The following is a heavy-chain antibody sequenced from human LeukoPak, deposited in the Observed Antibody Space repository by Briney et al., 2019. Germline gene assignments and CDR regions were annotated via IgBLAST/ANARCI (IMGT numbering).Heavy chain of an antibody. CDR1: GGTFSSYA. Sequence: SVKVSCKASGGTFSSYAISWVRQAPGQGLEWMGGIIPIFGTANYAQKFQGRVTITTDESTSTAYMELSSLRSEDTAVYYCARSPRAYSNYAAYYYYYMDVWGKGTTVTVSS. D-gene: IGHD4-11*01. CDR3: ARSPRAYSNYAAYYYYYMDV. J-gene: IGHJ6*03. V-gene: IGHV1-69*05. CDR2: IIPIFGTA.